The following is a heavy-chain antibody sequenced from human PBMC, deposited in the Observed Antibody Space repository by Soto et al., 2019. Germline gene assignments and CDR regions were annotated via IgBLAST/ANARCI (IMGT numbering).Heavy chain of an antibody. CDR2: ISSSSSTI. J-gene: IGHJ4*02. V-gene: IGHV3-48*01. D-gene: IGHD1-1*01. CDR1: GFTFSSYS. Sequence: AGSLRLSCAASGFTFSSYSMNWVRQAPGKGLEWVSYISSSSSTIYYADSVKGRFTISRDNAKNSLYLQMNSLRAEDTAVYYCARDLAQLDHYYFDYWGQGTLVTVSS. CDR3: ARDLAQLDHYYFDY.